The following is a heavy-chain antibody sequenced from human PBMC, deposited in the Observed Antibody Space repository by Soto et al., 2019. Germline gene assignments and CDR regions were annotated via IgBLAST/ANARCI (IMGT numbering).Heavy chain of an antibody. CDR2: VGPESGAT. Sequence: ASVKVSCKASGYTFTGHYIHWVRQAPEQGPEWMGEVGPESGATRYAQKFQGRVTMTRDMSITTVYMELNNLSPDDTAVYYCGRGRSRQIAAFYRGPATSLTRSS. CDR1: GYTFTGHY. V-gene: IGHV1-2*02. D-gene: IGHD6-6*01. J-gene: IGHJ4*02. CDR3: GRGRSRQIAAFY.